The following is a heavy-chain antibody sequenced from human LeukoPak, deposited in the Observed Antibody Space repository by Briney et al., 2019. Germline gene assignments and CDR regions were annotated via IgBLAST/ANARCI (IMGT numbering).Heavy chain of an antibody. CDR2: IRYDGNNK. CDR3: AKDHGTGDYDILTGYDYYYYMDV. V-gene: IGHV3-30*02. D-gene: IGHD3-9*01. J-gene: IGHJ6*03. CDR1: GFTFRSYG. Sequence: PGGSLRLSCAASGFTFRSYGMHWIRQAPGKGLEWVVFIRYDGNNKYYADSVKGRFTISRDNSKNTLYLQMNSLRAEDTAVYYCAKDHGTGDYDILTGYDYYYYMDVWGKGTTVTISS.